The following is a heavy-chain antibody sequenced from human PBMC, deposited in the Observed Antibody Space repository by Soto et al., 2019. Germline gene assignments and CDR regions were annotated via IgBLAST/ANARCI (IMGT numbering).Heavy chain of an antibody. J-gene: IGHJ6*02. CDR2: IYHGGSS. D-gene: IGHD3-22*01. CDR1: GGSISSSKW. V-gene: IGHV4-4*02. CDR3: ARDRDSSDTGGMDV. Sequence: SETLSLTCAVSGGSISSSKWWSWVRQPPGKGLEWIGQIYHGGSSDYNPSLKSRVTISIDKSKNQFSLKLSSVTAADTAVYYCARDRDSSDTGGMDVWGQGNTVTVSS.